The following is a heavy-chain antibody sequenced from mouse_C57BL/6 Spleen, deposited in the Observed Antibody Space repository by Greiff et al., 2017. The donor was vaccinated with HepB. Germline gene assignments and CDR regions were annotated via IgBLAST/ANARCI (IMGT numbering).Heavy chain of an antibody. CDR1: GYTFTDYN. Sequence: VQLQQSGPELVKPGASVKMSCKASGYTFTDYNMHWVKQSHGKSLEWIGYINPNNGGTSYNQKFKGKATLTVNKSSSTAYMELRSLTSEDSAVYYCAGGYYGLYYFDYWGQGTTLTVSS. D-gene: IGHD1-2*01. CDR3: AGGYYGLYYFDY. J-gene: IGHJ2*01. CDR2: INPNNGGT. V-gene: IGHV1-22*01.